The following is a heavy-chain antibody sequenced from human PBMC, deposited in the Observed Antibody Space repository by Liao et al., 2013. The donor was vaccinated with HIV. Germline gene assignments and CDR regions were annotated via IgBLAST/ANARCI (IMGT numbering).Heavy chain of an antibody. J-gene: IGHJ4*02. V-gene: IGHV4-59*02. CDR1: GDSVSNYY. CDR3: AREGYITIFGVVPIDY. D-gene: IGHD3-3*01. Sequence: QVQLQESGSGLVKPSETLSLTCTVSGDSVSNYYWSWIRQPPGKGLEWIGYIYYSGSTNYNPSLKSRVTISVDTSKNQFSLKLSSVTAADTAVYYCAREGYITIFGVVPIDYWGQGTLVTVSS. CDR2: IYYSGST.